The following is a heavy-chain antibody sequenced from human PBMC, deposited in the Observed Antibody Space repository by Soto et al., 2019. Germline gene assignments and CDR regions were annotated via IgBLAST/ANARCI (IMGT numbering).Heavy chain of an antibody. CDR2: ISHTGTT. Sequence: PSETLSLTCAVSGDSISGSQWWSWVRLPPGKGLEWIGEISHTGTTNYNPSLKSRVTMSVDKPKNQFSLNLTSVTAADTAVYYMYFDFWGQGALVTVSS. CDR3: YFDF. CDR1: GDSISGSQW. J-gene: IGHJ4*02. V-gene: IGHV4-4*02.